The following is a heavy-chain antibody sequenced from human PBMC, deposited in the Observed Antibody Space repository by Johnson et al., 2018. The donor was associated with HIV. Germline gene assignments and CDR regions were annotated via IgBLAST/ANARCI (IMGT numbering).Heavy chain of an antibody. Sequence: QVQLVESGGGVVQPGWSLRLSCAVSGFTFSGYGMHWVRQTPGKGLEWVAFIRHDGNNKYYAESMTGRLIISRDNSKNMLYLEMQSLTSEDTAVYYCARGHTWPKSGFDFWGQGTMVTVSS. CDR3: ARGHTWPKSGFDF. CDR2: IRHDGNNK. CDR1: GFTFSGYG. J-gene: IGHJ3*01. V-gene: IGHV3-30*02. D-gene: IGHD3-3*01.